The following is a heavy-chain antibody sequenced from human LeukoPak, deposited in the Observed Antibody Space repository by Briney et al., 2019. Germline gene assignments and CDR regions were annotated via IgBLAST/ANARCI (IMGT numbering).Heavy chain of an antibody. J-gene: IGHJ3*02. CDR1: GFTFSGSA. CDR3: TRDLPPSGSYGYDAFDI. Sequence: PGGSLRLSCAASGFTFSGSAMHWVRQASGKGLEWVGRIRGKANSYATAYAASVKGRFTISRDDSKNTAHLQMNSLKTEDTAVYYCTRDLPPSGSYGYDAFDIWGQGTMVTVSS. CDR2: IRGKANSYAT. V-gene: IGHV3-73*01. D-gene: IGHD1-26*01.